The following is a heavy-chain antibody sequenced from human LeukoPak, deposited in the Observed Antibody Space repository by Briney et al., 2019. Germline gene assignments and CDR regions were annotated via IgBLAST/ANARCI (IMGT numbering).Heavy chain of an antibody. Sequence: SETLSLTCTVSGGSISSYYWSWIRQPPGKGLEWIGYIYYSGSTNYNPSLKSRVSISVDTSKNQFSLRLRSVTAADTAVYYCARRPPDMVAIDYWGQGNPVTVSS. D-gene: IGHD5-18*01. J-gene: IGHJ4*01. CDR1: GGSISSYY. CDR3: ARRPPDMVAIDY. CDR2: IYYSGST. V-gene: IGHV4-59*01.